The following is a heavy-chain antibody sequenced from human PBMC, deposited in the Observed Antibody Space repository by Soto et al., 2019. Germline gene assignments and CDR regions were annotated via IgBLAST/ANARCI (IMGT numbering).Heavy chain of an antibody. J-gene: IGHJ4*02. V-gene: IGHV1-2*04. CDR3: ARGSIEGQIFGVVNPLDY. Sequence: ASVKVSCKASGYTFTGYYMHWVRQAPGQGLEWMGWINPNSGGTNYAQKFQGWVTMTRDTSISTAYMELSRLRSDDTAVYYCARGSIEGQIFGVVNPLDYWGQGTLVTVSS. D-gene: IGHD3-3*01. CDR1: GYTFTGYY. CDR2: INPNSGGT.